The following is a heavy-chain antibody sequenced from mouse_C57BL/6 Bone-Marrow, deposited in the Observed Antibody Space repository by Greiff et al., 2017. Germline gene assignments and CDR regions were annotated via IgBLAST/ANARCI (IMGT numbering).Heavy chain of an antibody. V-gene: IGHV14-4*01. Sequence: VQLQQSGAELVRPGASVKLSCTASGFNIKDDYMHWVKQRPEQGLEWIGWIDPENGDTEYASKFQGKATITADPSSNTAYLQLSSLTSEDTAVYYCTTWDYDVWFAYWGQGTLVTVSA. CDR2: IDPENGDT. CDR3: TTWDYDVWFAY. J-gene: IGHJ3*01. CDR1: GFNIKDDY. D-gene: IGHD2-4*01.